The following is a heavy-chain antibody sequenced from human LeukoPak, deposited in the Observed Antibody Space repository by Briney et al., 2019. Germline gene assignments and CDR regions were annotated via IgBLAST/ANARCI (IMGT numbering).Heavy chain of an antibody. Sequence: GASVKVSCKASGRLFTSYGIAWVRQAPGEGLEWVGWISNFDGDTKVAENLQGRVTLTTDSSTSTAYMVLTNLKFDDTAVYYCAKEGQQLARGVPFDPWGQGTLVTVSS. CDR1: GRLFTSYG. CDR3: AKEGQQLARGVPFDP. J-gene: IGHJ5*02. D-gene: IGHD6-13*01. V-gene: IGHV1-18*01. CDR2: ISNFDGDT.